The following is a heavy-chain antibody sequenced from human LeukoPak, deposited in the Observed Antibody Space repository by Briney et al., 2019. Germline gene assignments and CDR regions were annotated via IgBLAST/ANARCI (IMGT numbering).Heavy chain of an antibody. Sequence: GGSLRLSCAGSGFTFSRYAMSWVRQAPGKGLEWVSAISGSGGSTYYADSVKGRFTISRDNSKNTLYLQMSSLRAEDTAVYYCANVIIVAAGYEYFQHWGQGTLVSVSS. CDR3: ANVIIVAAGYEYFQH. V-gene: IGHV3-23*01. J-gene: IGHJ1*01. CDR2: ISGSGGST. CDR1: GFTFSRYA. D-gene: IGHD6-13*01.